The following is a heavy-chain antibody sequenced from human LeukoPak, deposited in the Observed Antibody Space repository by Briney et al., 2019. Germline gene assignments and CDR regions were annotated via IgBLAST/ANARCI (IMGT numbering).Heavy chain of an antibody. CDR2: ITATSSST. J-gene: IGHJ6*04. D-gene: IGHD3-10*02. Sequence: GGSLRLSCAASGFTFSSYGMSWVRQAPGKGLEWVSAITATSSSTHDADSVQGRFTISRDNAKNTLYLQMNSLRAEDTAVYYCAELGITMIGGVWGKGTAVTISS. CDR1: GFTFSSYG. V-gene: IGHV3-23*01. CDR3: AELGITMIGGV.